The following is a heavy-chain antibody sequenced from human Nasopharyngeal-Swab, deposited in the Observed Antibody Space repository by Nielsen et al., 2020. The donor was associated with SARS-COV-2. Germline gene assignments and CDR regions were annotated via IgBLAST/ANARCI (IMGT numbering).Heavy chain of an antibody. D-gene: IGHD3-3*02. CDR3: ARGISLYYYYYYMDV. CDR1: GYTFTSYD. Sequence: ASVKVSCKASGYTFTSYDINWVRQATGQGLEWMGWMNPNSGNTGYAQKFQGRVTMTRSTSISTAYMELSSLRSEDTAVYYCARGISLYYYYYYMDVWGKGTTVTVSS. J-gene: IGHJ6*03. CDR2: MNPNSGNT. V-gene: IGHV1-8*01.